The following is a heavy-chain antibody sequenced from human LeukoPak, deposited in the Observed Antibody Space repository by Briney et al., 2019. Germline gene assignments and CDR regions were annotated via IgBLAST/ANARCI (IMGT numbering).Heavy chain of an antibody. Sequence: GGSLRLSCAASGFTSTNYAMTWVRQAPGKGLERVSSFSGSGGGTYYADSVKGRFTFSRDNSKTTLYLQMNSLRAEDTAIYYCAKGLHSAYERFNFFYYGMDVWGQGTTVTVSS. CDR3: AKGLHSAYERFNFFYYGMDV. D-gene: IGHD5-12*01. CDR1: GFTSTNYA. V-gene: IGHV3-23*01. J-gene: IGHJ6*02. CDR2: FSGSGGGT.